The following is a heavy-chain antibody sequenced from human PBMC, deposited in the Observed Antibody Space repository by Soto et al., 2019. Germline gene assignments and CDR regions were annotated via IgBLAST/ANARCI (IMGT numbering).Heavy chain of an antibody. CDR3: ARAVRGSYYDY. CDR1: GGSISSYY. J-gene: IGHJ4*02. V-gene: IGHV4-30-4*08. CDR2: IYYSGTT. D-gene: IGHD1-26*01. Sequence: LSLTCTVSGGSISSYYWSWIRHHPGKGLEWIGYIYYSGTTYYYPSLESRVTISVDTSKNQFSLKLSSVTAADTAVYYCARAVRGSYYDYWGQGTLVTVSS.